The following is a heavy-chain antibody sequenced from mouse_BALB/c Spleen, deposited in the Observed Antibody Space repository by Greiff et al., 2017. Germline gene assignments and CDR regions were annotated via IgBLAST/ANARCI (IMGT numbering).Heavy chain of an antibody. Sequence: QVQLKESGAELAKPGASVKMSCKASGYTFTSYWMHWVKQRPGQGLEWIGYINPSTGYTEYNQKFKDKATLTADKSSSTAYMQLSSLTSEDSAVYYCARGLPFDYWGQGTTLTVSS. D-gene: IGHD2-2*01. CDR3: ARGLPFDY. V-gene: IGHV1-7*01. J-gene: IGHJ2*01. CDR1: GYTFTSYW. CDR2: INPSTGYT.